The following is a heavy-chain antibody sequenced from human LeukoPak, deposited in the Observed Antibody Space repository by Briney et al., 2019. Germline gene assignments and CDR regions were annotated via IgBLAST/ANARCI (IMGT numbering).Heavy chain of an antibody. CDR3: ARGWREFYFEY. CDR1: GFPFSSYS. V-gene: IGHV3-48*02. J-gene: IGHJ4*02. D-gene: IGHD3-3*01. Sequence: GGSLRLSCAASGFPFSSYSMNRVRQAPGKGLEWVSYISSTTTTIYYADSVKGRFTISRDNAKSSLYLQMNSLTDEDTAVYYCARGWREFYFEYWGQGNLVTVSS. CDR2: ISSTTTTI.